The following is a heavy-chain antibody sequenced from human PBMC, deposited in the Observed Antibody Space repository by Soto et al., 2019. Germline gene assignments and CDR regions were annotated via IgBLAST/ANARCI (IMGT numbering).Heavy chain of an antibody. CDR1: GGSISSGGYY. J-gene: IGHJ6*02. D-gene: IGHD2-21*01. Sequence: QVQLQESGPGLVKPSQTLSLTCTVSGGSISSGGYYWYWIRQHPGKGLEWIGYIYYSGTTYYNPSLKSRVTISVDTSKNQFSLKLSSVTAADTAVYYCAASRVACGGFNYYGMDVWGQGTTVTVSS. CDR2: IYYSGTT. CDR3: AASRVACGGFNYYGMDV. V-gene: IGHV4-31*03.